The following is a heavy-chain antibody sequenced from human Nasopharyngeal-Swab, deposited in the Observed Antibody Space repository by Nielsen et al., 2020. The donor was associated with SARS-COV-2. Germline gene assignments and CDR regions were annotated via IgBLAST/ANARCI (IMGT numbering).Heavy chain of an antibody. CDR2: ISGSGGST. V-gene: IGHV3-23*01. CDR3: AKDLHWGGDYNY. Sequence: GESLKISCAASGFTFSSYAMSWVRQAPGKGLERVSAISGSGGSTYYADSVKGRFTISRDNSKNTLYLQMNSLRAEDTAVYYCAKDLHWGGDYNYWGQGTLVTVSS. CDR1: GFTFSSYA. J-gene: IGHJ4*02. D-gene: IGHD4-17*01.